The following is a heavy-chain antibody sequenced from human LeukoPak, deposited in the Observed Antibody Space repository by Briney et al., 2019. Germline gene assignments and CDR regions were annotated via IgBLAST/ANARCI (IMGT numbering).Heavy chain of an antibody. D-gene: IGHD4/OR15-4a*01. CDR2: MSGNGVRT. CDR3: ARDRMGLTSLGRSALDS. J-gene: IGHJ4*02. V-gene: IGHV3-23*01. Sequence: GGSLRLSYAASGFSFINYAMSWVRQAPGRGLEWVSGMSGNGVRTFYADSVKGRFTISRDNSENALYLQMNSLRAEDTAIYYCARDRMGLTSLGRSALDSWGQGILVIVSS. CDR1: GFSFINYA.